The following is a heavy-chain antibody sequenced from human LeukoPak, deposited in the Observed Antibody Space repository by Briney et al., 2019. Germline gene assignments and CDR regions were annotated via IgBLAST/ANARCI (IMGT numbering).Heavy chain of an antibody. Sequence: PGGSLRLSCAASGFTFDDYAMHWVRQAPGKGLEWVSGISWNSGSIGYADSVKGRFTISRDNAKNSLYLQMNSLRAEDTALYYCAKSPRLLWFGVYFDYWGQGTLVTVSS. CDR1: GFTFDDYA. V-gene: IGHV3-9*01. J-gene: IGHJ4*02. CDR2: ISWNSGSI. D-gene: IGHD3-10*01. CDR3: AKSPRLLWFGVYFDY.